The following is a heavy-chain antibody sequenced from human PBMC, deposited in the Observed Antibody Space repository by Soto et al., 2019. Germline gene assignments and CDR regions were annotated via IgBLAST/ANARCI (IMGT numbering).Heavy chain of an antibody. D-gene: IGHD5-12*01. V-gene: IGHV5-51*01. J-gene: IGHJ4*02. CDR1: GYTFTSYW. Sequence: PEQSLTLSCKGSGYTFTSYWIGWVRQMPGKGLEWMGIIYPGDSDTRYSPSFQGQVTISADKSISTAYLQGSSLKASDAAMYYCARHKGNTAYDCSDDWGQGTLVTVSS. CDR2: IYPGDSDT. CDR3: ARHKGNTAYDCSDD.